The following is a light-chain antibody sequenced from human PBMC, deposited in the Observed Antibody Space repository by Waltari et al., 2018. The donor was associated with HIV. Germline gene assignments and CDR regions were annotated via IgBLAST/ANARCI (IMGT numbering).Light chain of an antibody. CDR1: QDIRNY. Sequence: DIQMTQSPSSLSASLGDRVTITCQASQDIRNYLNWYQQKPGKAPKLLIYDASNLETGVPSRFSGSGSGTDFTFTISSLQPEDIATYYCLQYNNLPPYTFGQGTKLEIK. V-gene: IGKV1-33*01. CDR2: DAS. CDR3: LQYNNLPPYT. J-gene: IGKJ2*01.